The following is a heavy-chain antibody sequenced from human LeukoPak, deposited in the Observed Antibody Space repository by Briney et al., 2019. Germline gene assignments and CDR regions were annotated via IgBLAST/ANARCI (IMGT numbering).Heavy chain of an antibody. Sequence: ASVKVSCQASGGTFSSYAISWVRQAAGQGLEWMGRIIPILGRANYAQTLQGRATIPADKSTSTAYMELSRLRSEHTAVYYCATGASKTGTPIDYWGQGNLVTVSS. CDR3: ATGASKTGTPIDY. CDR1: GGTFSSYA. CDR2: IIPILGRA. V-gene: IGHV1-69*04. J-gene: IGHJ4*02. D-gene: IGHD1-1*01.